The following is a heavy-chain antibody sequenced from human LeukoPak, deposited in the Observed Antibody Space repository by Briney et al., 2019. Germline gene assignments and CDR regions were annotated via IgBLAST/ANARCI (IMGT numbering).Heavy chain of an antibody. Sequence: SETLSLTCTVSGGSISSSSYYWGWIRQPPGTGLEWIGSIYYSGSTYYNPSLKSRVTISVDTSKNQFSLKLSSVTAADTAAYYCARYSSGYNYYYYGMDVWGQGTTVTVSS. J-gene: IGHJ6*02. CDR2: IYYSGST. V-gene: IGHV4-39*01. CDR1: GGSISSSSYY. D-gene: IGHD6-19*01. CDR3: ARYSSGYNYYYYGMDV.